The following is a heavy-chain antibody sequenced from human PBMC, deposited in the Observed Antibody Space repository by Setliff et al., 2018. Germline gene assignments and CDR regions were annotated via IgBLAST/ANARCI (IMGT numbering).Heavy chain of an antibody. CDR3: RVWIGDLSRDF. Sequence: GGSLRLSCAASGFTFSQYNLNWVRQAPGKRLEWVSSLDGDSGHIYYADSLRGRFTISRDNAKNSLYLQMNSLRAEDTAVYYCRVWIGDLSRDFWGRGTLVTVSS. V-gene: IGHV3-21*04. J-gene: IGHJ4*02. D-gene: IGHD3-10*01. CDR1: GFTFSQYN. CDR2: LDGDSGHI.